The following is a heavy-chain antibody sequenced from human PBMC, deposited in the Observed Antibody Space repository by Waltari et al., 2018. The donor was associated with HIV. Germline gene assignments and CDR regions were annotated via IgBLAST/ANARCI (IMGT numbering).Heavy chain of an antibody. CDR1: GFTFSSYS. CDR2: IISTSNTI. Sequence: EVQLVESGGGLVQPGGSLRLSCAASGFTFSSYSMTWVRQAPGKGLEWVSYIISTSNTIYYADSVKGRFTVSRDNAKNSLSLQMNSLRAEDTAVYFCAKEVVALPHYYYYGLDVWGQGTTVTVSS. D-gene: IGHD2-15*01. CDR3: AKEVVALPHYYYYGLDV. V-gene: IGHV3-48*04. J-gene: IGHJ6*02.